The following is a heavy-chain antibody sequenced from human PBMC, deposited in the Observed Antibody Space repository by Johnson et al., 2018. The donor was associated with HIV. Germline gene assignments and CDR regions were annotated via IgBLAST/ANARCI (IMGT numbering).Heavy chain of an antibody. CDR2: ISNSGSTR. J-gene: IGHJ3*02. CDR3: VRRMVVGYHAFDI. D-gene: IGHD2-21*01. CDR1: GFSLSDYY. V-gene: IGHV3-11*04. Sequence: QVQLVESGGGLVKPGGSLRLSCAASGFSLSDYYMNWIRQAPGKGLEWVSYISNSGSTRYYADSVKGRFTISRDNAKNSLHLQMNSLRAEDTAVYYCVRRMVVGYHAFDIWGQGTVVTVSS.